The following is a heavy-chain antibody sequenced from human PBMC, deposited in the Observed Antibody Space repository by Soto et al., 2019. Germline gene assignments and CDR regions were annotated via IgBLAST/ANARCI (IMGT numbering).Heavy chain of an antibody. CDR2: ISYDGSNK. Sequence: GGSLRLSCAACRVTFSSYAMHWVRQAPGQGLEWVAVISYDGSNKYYADSVKGRFTISRDNSKNTLYLQMNSLRAEDTAVYYFFNFQAEDDIRGDPPVSAFRRNRSSDL. CDR3: FNFQAEDDIRGDPPVSAFRRNRSSDL. J-gene: IGHJ2*01. D-gene: IGHD2-21*01. CDR1: RVTFSSYA. V-gene: IGHV3-30*03.